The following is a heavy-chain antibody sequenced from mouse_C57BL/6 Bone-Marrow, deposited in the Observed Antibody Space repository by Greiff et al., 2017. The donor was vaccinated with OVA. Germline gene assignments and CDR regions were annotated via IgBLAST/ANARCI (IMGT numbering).Heavy chain of an antibody. CDR3: ARRRDYYGSSYYCDY. Sequence: QVQLQQPGAELVKPGASVKLSCKASGYTFTSYWMQWVKQRPGQGLEWIGEIDPSDSYTNYTQKFKGKATLTVDTSSSTAYMQLSSLTSEDSAVYYCARRRDYYGSSYYCDYWGQGTTLTVSS. V-gene: IGHV1-50*01. D-gene: IGHD1-1*01. J-gene: IGHJ2*01. CDR1: GYTFTSYW. CDR2: IDPSDSYT.